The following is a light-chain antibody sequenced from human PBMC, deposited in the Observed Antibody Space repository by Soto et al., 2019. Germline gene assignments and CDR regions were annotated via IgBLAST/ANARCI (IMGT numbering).Light chain of an antibody. J-gene: IGLJ3*02. CDR2: EDI. CDR3: CSYAGSSTWL. V-gene: IGLV2-23*01. Sequence: QSALTQPASVSGSPGQSITISFTGTSSDVGSYSLVSWYQQHPGKAPKLMIYEDIKRPSGVSNRFSGSKSGNTASLTISGLQAEDEAHYYCCSYAGSSTWLFGGGTKVTVL. CDR1: SSDVGSYSL.